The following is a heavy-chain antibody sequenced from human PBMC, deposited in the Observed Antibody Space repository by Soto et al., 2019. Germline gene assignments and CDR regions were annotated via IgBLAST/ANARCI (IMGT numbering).Heavy chain of an antibody. J-gene: IGHJ4*02. CDR1: GGSISSYY. D-gene: IGHD1-1*01. CDR2: IYNSGRT. V-gene: IGHV4-59*08. CDR3: ARRYGYSFDY. Sequence: VQLQESGPGLVKPSETLSLPCTVFGGSISSYYWCWIRQPPGKGLEWIGYIYNSGRTNYNPSLKRRVTISVDTAKDQFSLKLRSVTAAAAAVYYRARRYGYSFDYWGQGPLVTVSS.